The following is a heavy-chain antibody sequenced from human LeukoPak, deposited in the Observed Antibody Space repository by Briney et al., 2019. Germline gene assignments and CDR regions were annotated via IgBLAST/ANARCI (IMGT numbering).Heavy chain of an antibody. CDR2: ISAYNGNT. V-gene: IGHV1-18*01. Sequence: ASVKVSCKASGYTFTSYGISWVRQAPGQGLEWMGWISAYNGNTNYAQKLQGRVTMTRDMSTSTVYMELSSLRSEDTAVYYCARGAGLAAAGTHNWFDPWGQGTLVTVSS. J-gene: IGHJ5*02. CDR3: ARGAGLAAAGTHNWFDP. D-gene: IGHD6-13*01. CDR1: GYTFTSYG.